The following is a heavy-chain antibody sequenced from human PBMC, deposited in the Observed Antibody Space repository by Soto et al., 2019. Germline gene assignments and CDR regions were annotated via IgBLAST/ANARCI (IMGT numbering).Heavy chain of an antibody. D-gene: IGHD5-12*01. CDR1: GFTFSDYY. Sequence: PGGSLRLSCAASGFTFSDYYMSWIRQAPGKGLEWVSYISSSGSTIYYADSVKGRFTISRDNAKNSLYLQMNSLRAEDTAVYYCARGRVGATIYPPYYYYYYMDVWGKGTTVTVSS. CDR3: ARGRVGATIYPPYYYYYYMDV. V-gene: IGHV3-11*01. CDR2: ISSSGSTI. J-gene: IGHJ6*03.